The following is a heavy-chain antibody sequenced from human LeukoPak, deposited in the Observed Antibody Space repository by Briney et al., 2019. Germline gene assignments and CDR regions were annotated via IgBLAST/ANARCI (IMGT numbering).Heavy chain of an antibody. CDR1: GFTFYNSD. J-gene: IGHJ4*02. D-gene: IGHD1-14*01. CDR2: ISGSGGST. V-gene: IGHV3-23*01. Sequence: GGSLRLSCTASGFTFYNSDINWVRQAPGKGLEWVSAISGSGGSTYYAASVKDRFTISRDNSKNTLYLQMNSLRAEDTAMYYCARGSAVTGVHWGQGTLVTVSS. CDR3: ARGSAVTGVH.